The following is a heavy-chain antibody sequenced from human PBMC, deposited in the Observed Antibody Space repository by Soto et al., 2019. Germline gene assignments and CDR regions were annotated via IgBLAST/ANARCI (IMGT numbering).Heavy chain of an antibody. D-gene: IGHD4-17*01. CDR1: GGTFSSYA. CDR3: ARLSPRSELNNWFDP. V-gene: IGHV1-69*01. J-gene: IGHJ5*02. Sequence: QVQLVQSGAEVKKPGYSVKVSCKASGGTFSSYAISWVRQAPGQGLEWMGGIIPIFGTANYAQKFQGRVTITADESTSTAYMELSSVRSEDTAVYYCARLSPRSELNNWFDPWGQGTLVTVSS. CDR2: IIPIFGTA.